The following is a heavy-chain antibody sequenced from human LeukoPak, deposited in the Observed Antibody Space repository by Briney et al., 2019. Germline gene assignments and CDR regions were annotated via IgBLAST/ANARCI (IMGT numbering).Heavy chain of an antibody. CDR1: AYSFTSYW. D-gene: IGHD3-22*01. CDR2: IYPGDSDT. CDR3: ARWFSTWDSSGYSNYFDY. V-gene: IGHV5-51*01. Sequence: GESLKISCKGSAYSFTSYWIGWVRQMPGKGLEWMGIIYPGDSDTRYSPSFQGQVTISADKSISTAYLQWSSLKASDTAMYYCARWFSTWDSSGYSNYFDYWGQGTLVTVSS. J-gene: IGHJ4*02.